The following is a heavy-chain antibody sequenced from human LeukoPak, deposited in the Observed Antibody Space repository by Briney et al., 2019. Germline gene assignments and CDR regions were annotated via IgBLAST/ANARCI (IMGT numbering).Heavy chain of an antibody. CDR1: GFTFSSYS. Sequence: GGSLRLSCAASGFTFSSYSMNWVRQAPGKGLEWVSSISSSSSYIYYADSLKGRFTISRDNAKNSLYLQMNSLRAEDTAVYYCAREEEYSYGYCDYWGQGTLVTVSS. CDR2: ISSSSSYI. CDR3: AREEEYSYGYCDY. J-gene: IGHJ4*02. D-gene: IGHD5-18*01. V-gene: IGHV3-21*01.